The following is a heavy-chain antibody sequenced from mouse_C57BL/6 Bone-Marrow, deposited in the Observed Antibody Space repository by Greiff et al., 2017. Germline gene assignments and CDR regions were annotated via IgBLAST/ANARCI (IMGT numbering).Heavy chain of an antibody. CDR1: GFTFSSYA. J-gene: IGHJ1*03. V-gene: IGHV5-4*01. CDR3: ARDKGIYYYGTWYFDV. D-gene: IGHD1-1*01. Sequence: EVQLVESGGGLVKPGGSLKLSCAASGFTFSSYAMSWVRQTPEKRLEWVATISDGGSYTYYPDNVKGRFTISRDNAKNNLYLQMSHLKSEDTAMYYCARDKGIYYYGTWYFDVWGTGTTVTVSS. CDR2: ISDGGSYT.